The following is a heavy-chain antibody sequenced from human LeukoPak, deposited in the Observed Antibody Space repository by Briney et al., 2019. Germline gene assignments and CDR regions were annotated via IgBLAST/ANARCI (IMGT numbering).Heavy chain of an antibody. V-gene: IGHV3-7*01. CDR1: GSTFSSFW. CDR3: ARVSSKATVRGLITKKNYYYHYMDV. Sequence: PGGSLRLSCAASGSTFSSFWMTWVRQAPGKGLEWVASIKQGGSEKYYVDSVKGRFTISRDNAKSSLYLQMNSLRAEDTAVYHCARVSSKATVRGLITKKNYYYHYMDVWGKGTTVTISS. D-gene: IGHD3-10*01. J-gene: IGHJ6*03. CDR2: IKQGGSEK.